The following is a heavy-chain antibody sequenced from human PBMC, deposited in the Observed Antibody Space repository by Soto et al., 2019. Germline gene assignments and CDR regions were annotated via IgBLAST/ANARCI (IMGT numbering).Heavy chain of an antibody. D-gene: IGHD6-13*01. CDR2: ISAYNGNT. V-gene: IGHV1-18*01. CDR3: ARDEDSSSWYGVCFDY. CDR1: GYTFTSYG. J-gene: IGHJ4*02. Sequence: ASVKVSCKASGYTFTSYGISWVRQAPGQGLEWMGWISAYNGNTNYAQKLQGRVTMTTDTSTSTAYMELRSLRSDDTAVYYCARDEDSSSWYGVCFDYWGRGTLVTVSS.